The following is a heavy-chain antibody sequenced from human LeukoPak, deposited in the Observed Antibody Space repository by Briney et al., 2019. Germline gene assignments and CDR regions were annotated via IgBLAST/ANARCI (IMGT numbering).Heavy chain of an antibody. J-gene: IGHJ4*02. CDR3: ARTLVTTVIDY. V-gene: IGHV3-21*01. D-gene: IGHD4-17*01. CDR1: GFTFSSYS. Sequence: GGSLRLSCAASGFTFSSYSMNWVRQAPGKGLEWVSSISSSSSYIYYADSVEGRFTISRDNAKNSLYLQMNSLRAEDTAVYYCARTLVTTVIDYWGQGTLVTVSS. CDR2: ISSSSSYI.